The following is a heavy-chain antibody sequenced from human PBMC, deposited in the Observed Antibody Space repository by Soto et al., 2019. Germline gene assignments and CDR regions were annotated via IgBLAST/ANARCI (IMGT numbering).Heavy chain of an antibody. D-gene: IGHD6-19*01. Sequence: GGSLRLSCAASEFTFSSYAMSWVRQAPGKGLEWVSAISGSGSSSYYADSVKGRFTISRDNSKNTLYLQMNSLRAEDTAVYYCAKCSPRYSSGLKAYYFDHWGQGTLVTVSS. J-gene: IGHJ4*02. V-gene: IGHV3-23*01. CDR3: AKCSPRYSSGLKAYYFDH. CDR2: ISGSGSSS. CDR1: EFTFSSYA.